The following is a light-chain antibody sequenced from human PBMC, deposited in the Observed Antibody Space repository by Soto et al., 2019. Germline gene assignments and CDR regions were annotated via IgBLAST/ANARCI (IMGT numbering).Light chain of an antibody. CDR3: QQYYTTPYT. J-gene: IGKJ2*01. CDR1: QNVLFSSNNKYY. CDR2: WAS. Sequence: IVMTQSPASLAVSLGERATINCKSSQNVLFSSNNKYYLAWYQQKAGQPPKLLIYWASTRESGVPDRFSGSGSGTDFTLTISSLQAEDVAVYYCQQYYTTPYTFGQGTKLEIK. V-gene: IGKV4-1*01.